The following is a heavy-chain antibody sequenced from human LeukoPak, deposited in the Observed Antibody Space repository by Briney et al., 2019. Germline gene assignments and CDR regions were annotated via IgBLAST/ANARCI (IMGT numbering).Heavy chain of an antibody. D-gene: IGHD3-22*01. CDR2: MSHSGST. Sequence: TSETLSLTCTVSGYSIDSVYYWGWIRQPTGKGLEWIGSMSHSGSTYYNPSLKSRVTISVDTSKNQFSVKLSSVTAADTAVYYCARHHLYDSSGDGRYYFDYWGQGTLVTVSS. V-gene: IGHV4-38-2*02. CDR1: GYSIDSVYY. J-gene: IGHJ4*02. CDR3: ARHHLYDSSGDGRYYFDY.